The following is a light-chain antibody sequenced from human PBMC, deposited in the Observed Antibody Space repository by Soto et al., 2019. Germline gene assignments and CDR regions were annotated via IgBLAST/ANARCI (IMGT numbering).Light chain of an antibody. CDR2: GAS. J-gene: IGKJ1*01. V-gene: IGKV3-20*01. CDR3: QQYGSSPLT. Sequence: EIVLTQSPGTLSLSPGERATLSCRASQSVTSSYLAWYQQKPGQAPSLLIYGASGRATGIPDRFSGSGSGTDFTLTISRLEPEDFAVYYCQQYGSSPLTFGQGTKVEIK. CDR1: QSVTSSY.